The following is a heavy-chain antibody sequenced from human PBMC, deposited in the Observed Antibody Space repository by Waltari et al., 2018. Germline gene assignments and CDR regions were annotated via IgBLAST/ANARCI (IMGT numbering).Heavy chain of an antibody. Sequence: QVQLVQSGAEVKKPGSSVKVSCKASGGTFSSYAISWVRQAPGQGLEWMGGIIPFFGTTNYEQKFQGRVTITADESTSTAYMELSSLRSEDTAVYYCARVNTRVGFSGWNNFDYWGQGTLVTVSS. J-gene: IGHJ4*02. CDR2: IIPFFGTT. V-gene: IGHV1-69*01. CDR3: ARVNTRVGFSGWNNFDY. D-gene: IGHD6-19*01. CDR1: GGTFSSYA.